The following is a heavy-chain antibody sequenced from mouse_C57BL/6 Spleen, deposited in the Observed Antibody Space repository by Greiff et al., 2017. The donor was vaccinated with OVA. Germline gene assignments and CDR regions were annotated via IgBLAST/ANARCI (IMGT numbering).Heavy chain of an antibody. Sequence: VQLQESGPELVKPGASVKISCKASGYAFSSSWMNWVKQRPGKGLEWIGRIYPGDGDTNYNGKFKGKATLTADKSSSTAYMQLSSLTSEDSAVYFCAQYYYVSSPYYAMDYWGQGTSVTVSS. V-gene: IGHV1-82*01. CDR1: GYAFSSSW. J-gene: IGHJ4*01. CDR3: AQYYYVSSPYYAMDY. CDR2: IYPGDGDT. D-gene: IGHD1-1*01.